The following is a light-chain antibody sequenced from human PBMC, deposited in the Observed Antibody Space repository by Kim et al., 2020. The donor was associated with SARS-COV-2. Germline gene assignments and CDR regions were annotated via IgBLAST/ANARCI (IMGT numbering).Light chain of an antibody. V-gene: IGKV1-39*01. CDR3: QQSYSPPYT. Sequence: IQMTQSPSSLSASVGDRVSITCRASQSISNYVNWYQQKPGKAPNLLIYTASSLQSGVPSRFGGSGSGTDFTLTISSLQPEDFATYFCQQSYSPPYTFGQGTNWRS. CDR1: QSISNY. J-gene: IGKJ2*01. CDR2: TAS.